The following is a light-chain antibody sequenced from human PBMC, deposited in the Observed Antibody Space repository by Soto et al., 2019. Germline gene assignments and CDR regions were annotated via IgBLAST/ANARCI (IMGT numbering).Light chain of an antibody. Sequence: QSVLTQPASVSASPGQSITISGTGTSSDVGGYKFVSWYQHHPGKAPKLMIYEVNNRPSGVSNRFSGSKSGNTASLTISGLQPEDEADYYCLSYTSANTRVFGGGTQLTVL. V-gene: IGLV2-14*01. CDR1: SSDVGGYKF. CDR3: LSYTSANTRV. CDR2: EVN. J-gene: IGLJ3*02.